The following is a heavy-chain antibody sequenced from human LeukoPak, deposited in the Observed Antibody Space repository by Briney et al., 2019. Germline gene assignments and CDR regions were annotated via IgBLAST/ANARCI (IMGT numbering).Heavy chain of an antibody. J-gene: IGHJ4*02. V-gene: IGHV3-15*01. Sequence: PGGSLRLSCATSGFNFNDAWMNWVRQAPGKGLEWLGHIKSISYGGTIDYAAPVKGRFTISRDDSKNTLYLQMDSLETEDTAIYYCTRTWPGNTCFNFWGQGTLVTVSS. CDR1: GFNFNDAW. D-gene: IGHD1-7*01. CDR3: TRTWPGNTCFNF. CDR2: IKSISYGGTI.